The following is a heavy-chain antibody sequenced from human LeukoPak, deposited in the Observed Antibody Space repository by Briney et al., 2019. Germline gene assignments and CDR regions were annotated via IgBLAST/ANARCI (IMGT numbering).Heavy chain of an antibody. CDR1: GGSFSGYY. Sequence: SETLSLTCAVYGGSFSGYYWSWIRQPPGKGLEWIGEINHSGSTNYNPSLKSRVTISVDTSKNQFSLKLSSVTAADTAVYYCARLFPVPAANLDYWGQGTLVTVSS. V-gene: IGHV4-34*01. CDR3: ARLFPVPAANLDY. CDR2: INHSGST. D-gene: IGHD2-2*01. J-gene: IGHJ4*02.